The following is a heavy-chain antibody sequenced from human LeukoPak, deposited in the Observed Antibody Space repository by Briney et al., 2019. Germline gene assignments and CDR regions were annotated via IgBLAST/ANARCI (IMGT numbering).Heavy chain of an antibody. CDR3: ARDSRNYYDSSGSDY. D-gene: IGHD3-22*01. CDR1: GGTFSSYA. J-gene: IGHJ4*02. CDR2: ISAYNGNT. Sequence: VASVKVSCKASGGTFSSYAISWVRQAPGQGLEWMGWISAYNGNTNYAQKLQGRVTMTTDTSTSTAYMELRSLRSDDTAVYYCARDSRNYYDSSGSDYWGQGTLVTVSS. V-gene: IGHV1-18*01.